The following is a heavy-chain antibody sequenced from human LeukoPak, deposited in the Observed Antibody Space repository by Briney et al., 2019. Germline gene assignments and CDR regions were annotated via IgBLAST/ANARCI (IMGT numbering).Heavy chain of an antibody. CDR1: GFTFSSYG. Sequence: PGGSLRLSCAASGFTFSSYGMHWVRQAPGKGLEWVAVIWYDGSNKYYADSVKGRFTISRDNSKNTLYLQMNSLRAEDTAVYYCARDFTRFGELLDYWGQGTLVTVSS. V-gene: IGHV3-33*01. D-gene: IGHD3-10*01. CDR3: ARDFTRFGELLDY. J-gene: IGHJ4*02. CDR2: IWYDGSNK.